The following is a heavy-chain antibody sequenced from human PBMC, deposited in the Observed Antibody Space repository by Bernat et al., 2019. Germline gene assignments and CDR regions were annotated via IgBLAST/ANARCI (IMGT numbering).Heavy chain of an antibody. CDR1: GYTFTTYA. CDR3: ARGGYSSSSYVNWFDP. J-gene: IGHJ5*02. D-gene: IGHD6-6*01. Sequence: QVQLVQSGAEVKKPGASVKVSCKASGYTFTTYAMHWVRQAPGQRLEWMGWINARNGDTKYSQKFQGRVTITRDTSATTAYMEVSGLRSEDTAVYYCARGGYSSSSYVNWFDPWGQRTLVTVSS. CDR2: INARNGDT. V-gene: IGHV1-3*01.